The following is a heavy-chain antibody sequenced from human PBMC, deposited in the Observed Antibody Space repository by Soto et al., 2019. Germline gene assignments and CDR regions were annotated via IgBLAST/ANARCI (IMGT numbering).Heavy chain of an antibody. D-gene: IGHD2-2*01. J-gene: IGHJ6*02. CDR2: IIPMFDTA. Sequence: QVQLVQSGAEVKKPGSSVKVSCKASGGTFSSYAISWVRQAPGQGLEWMGGIIPMFDTAKYAQKFQGRVRIPADKSTKTAYMELSSLRSEDTGVYYCARDPGRSDTKWRVRPGADGDYYNMDVWGQGTTVTVSS. CDR3: ARDPGRSDTKWRVRPGADGDYYNMDV. V-gene: IGHV1-69*06. CDR1: GGTFSSYA.